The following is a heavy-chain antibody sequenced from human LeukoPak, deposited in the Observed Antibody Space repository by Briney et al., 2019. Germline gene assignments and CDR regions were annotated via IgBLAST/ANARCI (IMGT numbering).Heavy chain of an antibody. V-gene: IGHV3-7*01. CDR2: IKEDGSEI. CDR1: GFAFSEAW. Sequence: GGSLRLSCATSGFAFSEAWMSWVRHAPGKGLEWVASIKEDGSEIYYVDSVKGRFTISRDNAKNSLYLQMNSLRAEDTAIYYCARGPYWGQGTLVTVSS. CDR3: ARGPY. J-gene: IGHJ4*02.